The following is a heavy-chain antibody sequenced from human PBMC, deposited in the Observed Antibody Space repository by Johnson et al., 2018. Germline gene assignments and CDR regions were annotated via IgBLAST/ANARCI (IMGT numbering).Heavy chain of an antibody. Sequence: VQLLESGGGLVQPGGSLRLSCAASGFTFSSYAMSWVRQAPGKGREWVSAISGSGGSTYYADSVKGRFIIPRDNSKNTLYLQMNSLRAEDTAVYYCAKDPPWYYYDSSARQNEMVQHWGQGTLVTVSS. D-gene: IGHD3-22*01. V-gene: IGHV3-23*01. CDR1: GFTFSSYA. CDR3: AKDPPWYYYDSSARQNEMVQH. CDR2: ISGSGGST. J-gene: IGHJ1*01.